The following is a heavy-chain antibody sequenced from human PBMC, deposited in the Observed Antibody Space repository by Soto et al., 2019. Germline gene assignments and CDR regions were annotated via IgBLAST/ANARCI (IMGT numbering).Heavy chain of an antibody. D-gene: IGHD1-26*01. CDR1: RGNGFCSSVT. Sequence: TPSLTCGISRGNGFCSSVTWDWIKQSQSRGLEWLGRTYYRSKWYNDYAKSVKSRITITPDTSKTQFSLHLNSVTPEDTVVYYCVRLIGNSGLAFWGQGTRVTVSP. J-gene: IGHJ4*02. V-gene: IGHV6-1*01. CDR2: TYYRSKWYN. CDR3: VRLIGNSGLAF.